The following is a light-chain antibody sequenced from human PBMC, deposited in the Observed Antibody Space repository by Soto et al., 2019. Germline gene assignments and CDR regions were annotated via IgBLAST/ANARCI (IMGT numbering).Light chain of an antibody. CDR3: LQALQTPPT. CDR2: FGS. Sequence: IVMTQPPLSLPVTPGEPASISCRSSQSLLYSNGKNYLNWYLQKPGQSPQLLIYFGSTRASGVPDRFRGSGSGTDFTLKISRVEAEDVGVYYCLQALQTPPTFGQGTRLEIK. CDR1: QSLLYSNGKNY. J-gene: IGKJ5*01. V-gene: IGKV2-28*01.